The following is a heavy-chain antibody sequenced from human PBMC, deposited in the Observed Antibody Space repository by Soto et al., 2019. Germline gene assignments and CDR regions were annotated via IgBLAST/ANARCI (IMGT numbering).Heavy chain of an antibody. CDR3: ARSDKLRFLEWSEGYYYGMDV. Sequence: AGGSLRLSCAASGFTFSSYEMNWVRQAPGKGLEWVSYISSSGSTIYYADSVKGRFTISRDNAKNSLYLQMNSLRAEDTAVYYCARSDKLRFLEWSEGYYYGMDVWGQGTTVTVSS. J-gene: IGHJ6*02. D-gene: IGHD3-3*01. CDR2: ISSSGSTI. CDR1: GFTFSSYE. V-gene: IGHV3-48*03.